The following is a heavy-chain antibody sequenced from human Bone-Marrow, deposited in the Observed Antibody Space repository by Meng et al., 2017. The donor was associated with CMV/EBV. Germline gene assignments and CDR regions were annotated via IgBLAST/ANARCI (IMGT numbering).Heavy chain of an antibody. CDR3: ASCCGYSYSTNYYYYGMDV. CDR2: IYYSGST. CDR1: GGSISSYY. J-gene: IGHJ6*02. V-gene: IGHV4-59*01. Sequence: SETLSLTCTVSGGSISSYYWSWIRQPPGKGLEWIGYIYYSGSTNYNPSLKSRVTISVDTSKTQFSLRLSSVTAADTAVYYCASCCGYSYSTNYYYYGMDVWGQGTTVTVSS. D-gene: IGHD6-13*01.